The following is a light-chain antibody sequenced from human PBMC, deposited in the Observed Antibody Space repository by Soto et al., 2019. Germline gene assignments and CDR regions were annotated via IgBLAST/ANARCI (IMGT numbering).Light chain of an antibody. J-gene: IGLJ1*01. Sequence: QSVLTQPPSASGTPGQRVTISCSGSNSNIGSNAVNWYQQLPGTAPKLLIYSNNQRPSGVPDRFSVSKSGTSASLAISGLQSEDEADYFCAALDDSLTGYVFGTGTKVTVL. CDR2: SNN. CDR3: AALDDSLTGYV. V-gene: IGLV1-44*01. CDR1: NSNIGSNA.